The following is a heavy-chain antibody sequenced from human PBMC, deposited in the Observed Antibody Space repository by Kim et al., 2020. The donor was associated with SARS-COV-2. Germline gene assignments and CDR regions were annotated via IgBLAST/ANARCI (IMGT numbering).Heavy chain of an antibody. Sequence: QKFQGRITMTRDTSTSTVYMELSSLRSEDTAVYYCARLLPTPGPLYGMDVWGQGTTVTVSS. CDR3: ARLLPTPGPLYGMDV. V-gene: IGHV1-46*01. J-gene: IGHJ6*02.